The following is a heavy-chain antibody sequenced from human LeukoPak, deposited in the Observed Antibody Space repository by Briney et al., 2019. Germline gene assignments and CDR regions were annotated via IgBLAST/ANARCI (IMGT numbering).Heavy chain of an antibody. J-gene: IGHJ4*02. CDR1: GFTFSSYG. CDR2: ISGSGGST. Sequence: GGTLRLSCAASGFTFSSYGMSWVRQAPGKGLEWVSAISGSGGSTYYADSVKGRFTISRDNSKNTLYLQMNSLRAEDTAVYYCAKDFYPAEWFGRPPAENDYWGQGTLVTVSS. V-gene: IGHV3-23*01. D-gene: IGHD3-10*01. CDR3: AKDFYPAEWFGRPPAENDY.